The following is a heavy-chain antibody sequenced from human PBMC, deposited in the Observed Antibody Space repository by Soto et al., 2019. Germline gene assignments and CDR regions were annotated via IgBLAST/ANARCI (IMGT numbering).Heavy chain of an antibody. CDR3: ATSPVKITMVRGNDY. V-gene: IGHV4-39*01. Sequence: SETLSLTCTVSGGSISSSSYYWGWIRQPPGKGLEWIGSIYYSGSTYYNPSLKSRVTISVDTSKNQFSLKLSSVTAADTAVYYCATSPVKITMVRGNDYWGQGTLVTVSS. CDR1: GGSISSSSYY. CDR2: IYYSGST. D-gene: IGHD3-10*01. J-gene: IGHJ4*02.